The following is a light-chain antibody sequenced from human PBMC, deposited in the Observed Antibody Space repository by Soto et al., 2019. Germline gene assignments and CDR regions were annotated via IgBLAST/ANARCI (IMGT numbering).Light chain of an antibody. CDR3: AAWDDSLNGHMV. CDR2: SNY. Sequence: QLVLTQPPSASGTPGQRVTISCSGSSSNIGSNAIDWYQQLPGTAPKLLIYSNYQRPSGVPDRFSGSKSGTSASLAISGLRSEDEVDYYCAAWDDSLNGHMVFGGGTKLTVL. J-gene: IGLJ3*02. V-gene: IGLV1-44*01. CDR1: SSNIGSNA.